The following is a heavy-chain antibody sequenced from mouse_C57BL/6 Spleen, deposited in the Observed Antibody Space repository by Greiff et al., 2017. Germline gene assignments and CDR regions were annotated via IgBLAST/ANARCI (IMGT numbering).Heavy chain of an antibody. D-gene: IGHD2-2*01. CDR2: IDPSDSYT. V-gene: IGHV1-50*01. CDR1: GYTFTSYW. J-gene: IGHJ2*01. Sequence: QVQLQQPGAELVKPGASVKLSCKASGYTFTSYWMQWVKQRPGQGLEWIGEIDPSDSYTNYNQKFKGKATLTLDTSSSTAYMQLSSLTSEDSAVYYCARSGVTLDYWGQGTTLTVSS. CDR3: ARSGVTLDY.